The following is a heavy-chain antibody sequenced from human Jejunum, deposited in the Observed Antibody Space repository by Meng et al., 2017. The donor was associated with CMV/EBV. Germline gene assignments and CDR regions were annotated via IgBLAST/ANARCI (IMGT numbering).Heavy chain of an antibody. V-gene: IGHV3-7*04. CDR2: IRYDGGER. J-gene: IGHJ4*02. CDR3: TRALDY. CDR1: GFNFKDYW. Sequence: LKVSCAASGFNFKDYWMDWVRQAPGRGLEWVANIRYDGGERYYVNSVEGRFFIYRDNARNTLYLQMNSLRGDDSAIYYCTRALDYWGQGTPVTVSS.